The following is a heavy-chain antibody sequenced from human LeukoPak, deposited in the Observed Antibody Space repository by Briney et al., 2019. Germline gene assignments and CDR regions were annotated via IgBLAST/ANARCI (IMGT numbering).Heavy chain of an antibody. V-gene: IGHV4-30-4*01. J-gene: IGHJ4*02. CDR1: GGSISSGDYY. D-gene: IGHD3-22*01. CDR3: ARGAYYYDSSGYYDLD. CDR2: IYYSGST. Sequence: SETLSLTCTVSGGSISSGDYYWSWIRQPPGKGLEWIGYIYYSGSTYYNPSLKSRVTISVDTSKNQFSLKLSSVTAADTAVYYCARGAYYYDSSGYYDLDWGQGTLVTAPS.